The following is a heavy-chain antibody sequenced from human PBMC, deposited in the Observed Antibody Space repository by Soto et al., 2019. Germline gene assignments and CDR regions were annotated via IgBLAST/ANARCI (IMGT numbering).Heavy chain of an antibody. Sequence: GGSLRLSCTASGFTFGYYAMSWVRQSPGKGLEWVGFIRSKAYGGTTEYAASVKGRFTISRDDSKSIAYLQMNSLKTEDTAVYYCTRDKAGGWLQEFDYWGRGTLVTVSS. D-gene: IGHD5-12*01. V-gene: IGHV3-49*04. CDR3: TRDKAGGWLQEFDY. CDR2: IRSKAYGGTT. J-gene: IGHJ4*02. CDR1: GFTFGYYA.